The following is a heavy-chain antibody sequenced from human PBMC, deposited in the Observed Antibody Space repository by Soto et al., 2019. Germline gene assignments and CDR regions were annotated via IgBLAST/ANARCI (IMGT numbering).Heavy chain of an antibody. CDR2: INPNSGGT. CDR3: ARLSKVRGVIDY. D-gene: IGHD3-10*01. Sequence: ASVKVSCKASGYTFTGYYMHWVRQAPGQGLEWMGWINPNSGGTNYAQKFQGRVTMTRDTSISTAYMELSRLRSDDTAVYYCARLSKVRGVIDYWGQGTLVTVSS. V-gene: IGHV1-2*02. CDR1: GYTFTGYY. J-gene: IGHJ4*02.